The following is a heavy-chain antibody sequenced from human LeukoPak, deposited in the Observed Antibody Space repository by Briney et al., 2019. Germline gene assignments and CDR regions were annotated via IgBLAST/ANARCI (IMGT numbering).Heavy chain of an antibody. V-gene: IGHV3-23*01. Sequence: HSGGSLRLSCAASGFTFKTYTMHWVRQAPGKGLEWVSGISDSGGSTYYADSVKGRFTISRDNSKNTLYLQMDSLRAEDTAIYYCAKDQTSNRIMDAFDIWGQGTMVTVSS. CDR1: GFTFKTYT. CDR3: AKDQTSNRIMDAFDI. CDR2: ISDSGGST. J-gene: IGHJ3*02. D-gene: IGHD3-16*01.